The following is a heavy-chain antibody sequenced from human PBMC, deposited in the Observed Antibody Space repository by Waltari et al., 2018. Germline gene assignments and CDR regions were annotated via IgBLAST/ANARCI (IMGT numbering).Heavy chain of an antibody. CDR3: ARDGLDCSGGSCQYNWFDP. D-gene: IGHD2-15*01. Sequence: QVQLVQSGAEVKKPGSSVKVSCKASGGTFSSYAISWVRQAPGQGLEWMGGIIPIFGTANYAQKFQGRVTITADESTSTAYMELSSLRSEDTAVYYCARDGLDCSGGSCQYNWFDPWGQGTLVTVSS. CDR2: IIPIFGTA. J-gene: IGHJ5*02. V-gene: IGHV1-69*01. CDR1: GGTFSSYA.